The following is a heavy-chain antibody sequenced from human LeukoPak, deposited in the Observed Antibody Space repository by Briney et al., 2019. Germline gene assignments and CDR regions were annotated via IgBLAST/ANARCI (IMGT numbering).Heavy chain of an antibody. D-gene: IGHD4-17*01. Sequence: GGSLRLSCAVSGLTVTDNYMSWVRQAPGKGLEWVSVIYPDGSTYHADSVKGRFTISRDNSKNTLFLQMNTLGADDTAVYHCARTNPVYGDYDYWGQGTLLTVSS. J-gene: IGHJ4*02. CDR3: ARTNPVYGDYDY. CDR2: IYPDGST. CDR1: GLTVTDNY. V-gene: IGHV3-53*01.